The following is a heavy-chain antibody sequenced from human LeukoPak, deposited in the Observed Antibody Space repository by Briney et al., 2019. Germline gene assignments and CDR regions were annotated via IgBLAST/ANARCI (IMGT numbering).Heavy chain of an antibody. D-gene: IGHD1-7*01. V-gene: IGHV3-9*01. CDR3: ARDRGGTNSDYYYYMDV. CDR2: ISWNSGSI. Sequence: GGSLRLSCAASGFTFDDYAMHWVRQAPGKGLEWVSGISWNSGSIDYADSVKGRFTISRDNAKNSLYLQMNSLRAEDTAVYYCARDRGGTNSDYYYYMDVWGKGTTVTVSS. J-gene: IGHJ6*03. CDR1: GFTFDDYA.